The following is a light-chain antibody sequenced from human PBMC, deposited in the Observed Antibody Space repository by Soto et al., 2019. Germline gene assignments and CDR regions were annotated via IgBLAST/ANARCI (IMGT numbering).Light chain of an antibody. CDR2: GAS. CDR1: QSVSSSY. J-gene: IGKJ1*01. CDR3: QQYGSSPRT. V-gene: IGKV3-20*01. Sequence: EIVLTQSPGTLSLSPGERATLPCRASQSVSSSYLAWYQQKPGQAPRLLIYGASSRATGIPDRFSGRGSGTEFTLTISRLDPEDFEVYYCQQYGSSPRTFGQGTKVDIK.